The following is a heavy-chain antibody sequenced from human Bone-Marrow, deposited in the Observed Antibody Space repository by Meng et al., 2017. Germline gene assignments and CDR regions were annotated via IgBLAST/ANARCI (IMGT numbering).Heavy chain of an antibody. J-gene: IGHJ6*02. Sequence: GGSLRLSCAASGFTFSSYAMSWVRQAPGKGLEGVSAISGSGGSTYYADSVKGRFTISRDNSKNTLYLQMNSLRAEDTAVYYCAKTYGSGSYYPHYYYGMDVWGQGTTVTVSS. CDR1: GFTFSSYA. CDR2: ISGSGGST. D-gene: IGHD3-10*01. CDR3: AKTYGSGSYYPHYYYGMDV. V-gene: IGHV3-23*01.